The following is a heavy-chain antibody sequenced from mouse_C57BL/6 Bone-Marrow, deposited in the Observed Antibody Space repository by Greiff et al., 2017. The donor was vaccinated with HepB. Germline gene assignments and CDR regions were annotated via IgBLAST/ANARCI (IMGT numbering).Heavy chain of an antibody. V-gene: IGHV1-81*01. CDR2: IYPRSGNT. D-gene: IGHD4-1*02. J-gene: IGHJ3*01. Sequence: VQLQQSGAELARPGASVKLSCKASGYTFTSYGISWVKQRTGQGLEWIGEIYPRSGNTYYNEKFKGKATLTADKSSSTADMELRSLTSEDAAVYFCASQLGQTFAYWGQGTLVTVSA. CDR3: ASQLGQTFAY. CDR1: GYTFTSYG.